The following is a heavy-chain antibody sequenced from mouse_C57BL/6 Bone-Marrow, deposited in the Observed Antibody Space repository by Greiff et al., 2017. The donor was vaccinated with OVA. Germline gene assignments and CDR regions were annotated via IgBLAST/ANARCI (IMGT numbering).Heavy chain of an antibody. V-gene: IGHV5-6*01. CDR2: ISSGGSYT. CDR1: GFTFSSYG. CDR3: ARLMGY. Sequence: EVKLVESGGDLVKPGGSLKLSCAASGFTFSSYGMSWVRQTPDKRLEWVATISSGGSYTYYPDSVKGRFTISRDNAKNTLYLQMSSLKSEDTAMYYCARLMGYWGQGTSVTVSS. J-gene: IGHJ4*01.